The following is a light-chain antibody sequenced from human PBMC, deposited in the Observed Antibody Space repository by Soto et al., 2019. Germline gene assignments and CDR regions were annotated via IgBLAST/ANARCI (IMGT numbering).Light chain of an antibody. CDR3: QQYGSSPLT. J-gene: IGKJ4*01. CDR1: QGLLHSDGKTY. Sequence: DIMMTQTPPSLSVTPGQPASISCKSSQGLLHSDGKTYLYWYLQKPGQSPQLLIYEVSNRFSGVPDRFSGSGSGTDFTLKISRLEPEDFAVYYCQQYGSSPLTFGGGTKVEIK. V-gene: IGKV2D-29*02. CDR2: EVS.